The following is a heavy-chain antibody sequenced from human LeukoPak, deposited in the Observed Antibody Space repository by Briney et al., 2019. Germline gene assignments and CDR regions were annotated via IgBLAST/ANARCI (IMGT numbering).Heavy chain of an antibody. CDR3: ASPYYEFWSGYSGWFDH. D-gene: IGHD3-3*01. Sequence: SVKVSCKASRGTFSSYAISWVRQAPGQGLEWMGGIIPIFGTANYAQKFQGRVTITADESTSTAYMELSSLRSEDTAVYYCASPYYEFWSGYSGWFDHWGQGTLVTVSS. CDR2: IIPIFGTA. J-gene: IGHJ5*02. CDR1: RGTFSSYA. V-gene: IGHV1-69*01.